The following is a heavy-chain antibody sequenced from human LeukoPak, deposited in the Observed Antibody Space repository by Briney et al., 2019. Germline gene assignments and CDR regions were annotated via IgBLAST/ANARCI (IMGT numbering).Heavy chain of an antibody. J-gene: IGHJ4*02. V-gene: IGHV1-18*01. CDR1: GYTFTSYG. CDR3: ARDEGEGSGGSCLDY. D-gene: IGHD2-15*01. Sequence: ASVKVSCKASGYTFTSYGISWVRQAPGQGLEWMGWISAYNGNTNYAQKLQGRVTMTTDTSTSTAYMELRSLRSDDTAVYYCARDEGEGSGGSCLDYWGQGTLVTVSS. CDR2: ISAYNGNT.